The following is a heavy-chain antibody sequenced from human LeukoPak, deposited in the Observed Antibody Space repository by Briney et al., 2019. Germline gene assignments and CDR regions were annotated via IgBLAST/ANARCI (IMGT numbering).Heavy chain of an antibody. D-gene: IGHD5-18*01. J-gene: IGHJ6*04. Sequence: PSETLSLTCTVSGGFISTYYWSWIRQPPGKGLEWVGYIYLSGSTDYNPSLESRVTISVDTSQNQFSLKLSSVTAADTAVYYCARGGGFSYGFYYYYGMDVWGKGTTVTVSS. CDR3: ARGGGFSYGFYYYYGMDV. CDR2: IYLSGST. V-gene: IGHV4-59*01. CDR1: GGFISTYY.